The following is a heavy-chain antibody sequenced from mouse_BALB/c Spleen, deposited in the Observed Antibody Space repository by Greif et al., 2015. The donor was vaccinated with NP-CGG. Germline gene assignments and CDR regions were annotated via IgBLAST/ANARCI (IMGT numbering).Heavy chain of an antibody. CDR2: IDPANGNT. CDR3: ARNGYYGSYYYAMDY. V-gene: IGHV14-3*02. J-gene: IGHJ4*01. D-gene: IGHD1-1*01. CDR1: GFNIKDTY. Sequence: VQLQQSGAELVKPGASVKLSCTASGFNIKDTYMHWVKQRPEQGLEWIGRIDPANGNTKYDPKFQGKATITADASSNTAYLQLSSLTSEDAAVYYCARNGYYGSYYYAMDYWGQGTSVTVSS.